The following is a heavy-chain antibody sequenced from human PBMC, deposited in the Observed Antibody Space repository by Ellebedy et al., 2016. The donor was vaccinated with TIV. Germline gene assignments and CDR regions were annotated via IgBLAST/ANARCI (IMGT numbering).Heavy chain of an antibody. CDR2: ISSDGVTI. CDR1: GFTFSDYY. V-gene: IGHV3-11*01. CDR3: ARMYFYDTSGDIGY. D-gene: IGHD3-22*01. J-gene: IGHJ4*02. Sequence: PGGSLRLSCAASGFTFSDYYMSSIRQAPGKGLEWISYISSDGVTIYYTDSVKGRFSLSRDNAKNSLYLQMDSLRAEDTAVYYCARMYFYDTSGDIGYWGQGTLVTVSS.